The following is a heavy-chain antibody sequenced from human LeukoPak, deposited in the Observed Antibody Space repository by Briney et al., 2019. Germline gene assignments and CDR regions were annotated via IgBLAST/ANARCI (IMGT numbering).Heavy chain of an antibody. V-gene: IGHV4-59*01. CDR3: ARCGGDCYSFDY. CDR2: IYYSGST. CDR1: GVSISSYY. J-gene: IGHJ4*02. D-gene: IGHD2-21*02. Sequence: PSETLSLTCTVSGVSISSYYWSWIRQPPGKGLEWIGYIYYSGSTNYNPSLKSRVIISVDTSKNQFSLKLSSVTAADTAVYYCARCGGDCYSFDYWGQGTLVTVSS.